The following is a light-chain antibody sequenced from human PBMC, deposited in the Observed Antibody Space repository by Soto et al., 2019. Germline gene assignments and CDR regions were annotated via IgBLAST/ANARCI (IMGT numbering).Light chain of an antibody. Sequence: EIVLTQSPGTLSLSPGERATLSCRASQSVSSSYLAWYQQKPGQAPRLLIYGASNRATGVPARFSGSGSGTDFTLTVSSLEPEDFALYYCQQRSNWPPEITFGQGTRLEIK. CDR2: GAS. V-gene: IGKV3D-20*02. CDR3: QQRSNWPPEIT. J-gene: IGKJ5*01. CDR1: QSVSSSY.